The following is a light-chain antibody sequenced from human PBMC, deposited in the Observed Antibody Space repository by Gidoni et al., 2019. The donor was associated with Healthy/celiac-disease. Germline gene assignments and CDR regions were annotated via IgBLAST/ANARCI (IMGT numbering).Light chain of an antibody. Sequence: SYELTQPPSVSVSPGQTASITCAGDRLGDKYVCWYQQKPGQSPVLVIYQDDKRPSGIPERFSGSNSGNTATLTISGTQAMDEAYYYCQAWDSTIVVFGGGTSLTVL. CDR3: QAWDSTIVV. CDR1: RLGDKY. V-gene: IGLV3-1*01. J-gene: IGLJ2*01. CDR2: QDD.